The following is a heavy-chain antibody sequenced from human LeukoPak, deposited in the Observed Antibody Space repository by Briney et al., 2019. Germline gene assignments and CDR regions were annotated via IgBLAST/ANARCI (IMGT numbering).Heavy chain of an antibody. V-gene: IGHV4-61*02. J-gene: IGHJ5*01. CDR3: ARRRRYSSGWYES. CDR1: GGSISSGSYY. Sequence: PSQTLSLTCTVSGGSISSGSYYWSWIGQPAGKGLAWIGRIYTSGSTNYNPSLKSRVTISVDTSKNQFSLKLSSVTAADTAVYYCARRRRYSSGWYESWRQGTLVTVSS. D-gene: IGHD6-19*01. CDR2: IYTSGST.